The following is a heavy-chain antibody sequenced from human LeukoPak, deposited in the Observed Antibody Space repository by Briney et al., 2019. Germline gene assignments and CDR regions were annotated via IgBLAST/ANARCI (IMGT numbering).Heavy chain of an antibody. Sequence: SETLSLTCTVSGGSISSNYWSWIRQPPGKGLDWIGYIYYSGSTNSNPSLKSRVTISVDTSKNQFSLNLSSVTAADTAVYYCARDRGYGDYLNYFDYWGQGTLVTVSS. CDR1: GGSISSNY. J-gene: IGHJ4*02. V-gene: IGHV4-59*01. CDR3: ARDRGYGDYLNYFDY. CDR2: IYYSGST. D-gene: IGHD4-17*01.